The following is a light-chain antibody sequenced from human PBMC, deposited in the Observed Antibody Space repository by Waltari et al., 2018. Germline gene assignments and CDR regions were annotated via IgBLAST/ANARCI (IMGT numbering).Light chain of an antibody. J-gene: IGKJ5*01. CDR3: QQRSKWPFT. CDR2: DAS. CDR1: QRVSRY. Sequence: EIVLTQSTATLSLSPGERATLSCRASQRVSRYLAWYQQKPGQAPRLLMCDASNRATGIPARFSGSGSGTDFTLTISSLEPEDFAVYYCQQRSKWPFTFGQGTGLEIK. V-gene: IGKV3-11*01.